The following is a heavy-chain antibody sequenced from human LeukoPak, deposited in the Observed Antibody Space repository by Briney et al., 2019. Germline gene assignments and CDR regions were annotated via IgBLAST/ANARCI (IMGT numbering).Heavy chain of an antibody. CDR2: INHNGNVN. Sequence: GGSLRLSCAASGFTFSSYWMNWARQAPGKGLEWVASINHNGNVNYYVDSVKGRFTISRDNAKNSLYLQMNSLRAEDTAVYYCTPTTTYYFDYWGQGTLVTVSS. J-gene: IGHJ4*02. CDR3: TPTTTYYFDY. V-gene: IGHV3-7*01. D-gene: IGHD4-11*01. CDR1: GFTFSSYW.